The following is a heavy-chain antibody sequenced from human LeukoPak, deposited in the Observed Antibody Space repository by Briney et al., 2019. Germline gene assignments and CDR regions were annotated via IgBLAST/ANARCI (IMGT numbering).Heavy chain of an antibody. Sequence: GASVKVSCTASGYTFTSYYMHWVRQAPGQGLGWMGIISPSGGSTSYAQKFQGRVTMTRDTSTSTVYMELSSLRSEDTAVYYCARDRRIVVVPAAIHYYYYYGMDVWGQGTTVTVSS. CDR3: ARDRRIVVVPAAIHYYYYYGMDV. V-gene: IGHV1-46*01. J-gene: IGHJ6*02. D-gene: IGHD2-2*02. CDR2: ISPSGGST. CDR1: GYTFTSYY.